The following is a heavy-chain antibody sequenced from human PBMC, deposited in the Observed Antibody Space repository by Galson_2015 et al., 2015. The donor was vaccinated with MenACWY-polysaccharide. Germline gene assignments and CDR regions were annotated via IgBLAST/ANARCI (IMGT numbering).Heavy chain of an antibody. CDR1: GFPFSAYW. Sequence: SLRLSCATSGFPFSAYWMSWVRQAPGKGLEWVAIVKQDGTQKLYVDSVKGRFVVSRDNTKNSLYLQMDSLRADDTAVYFCSRHVLERGFTYFYSDFWGQGSPVTVSP. D-gene: IGHD5-18*01. CDR3: SRHVLERGFTYFYSDF. CDR2: VKQDGTQK. V-gene: IGHV3-7*01. J-gene: IGHJ4*02.